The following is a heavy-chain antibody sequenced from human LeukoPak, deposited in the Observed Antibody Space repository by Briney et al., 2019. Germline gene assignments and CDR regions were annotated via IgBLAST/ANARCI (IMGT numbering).Heavy chain of an antibody. Sequence: GESLKIPCKGSGYSFTSYWISWVRQMPGKGLEWMGRIDPSDSYTNYSPSFQGHVTISADKSISTAYLQWSSLKASDTAMYYCARSGYCSGGSCYPIDYWGQGTLVTVSS. V-gene: IGHV5-10-1*01. J-gene: IGHJ4*02. D-gene: IGHD2-15*01. CDR1: GYSFTSYW. CDR3: ARSGYCSGGSCYPIDY. CDR2: IDPSDSYT.